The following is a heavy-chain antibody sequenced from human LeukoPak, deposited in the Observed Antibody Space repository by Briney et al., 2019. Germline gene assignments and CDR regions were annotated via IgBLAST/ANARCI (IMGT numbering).Heavy chain of an antibody. CDR2: IYYSGST. V-gene: IGHV4-59*01. J-gene: IGHJ4*02. Sequence: RASETLSLTCTVSGGSISSYYWSWIRQPPGKGLEWIGYIYYSGSTNYNPSLKSRVTISVDTSKNQFSLKLSSVTAADTAVYYCARGPPYSSGWYVIDYWGQGTLVTVSS. CDR3: ARGPPYSSGWYVIDY. CDR1: GGSISSYY. D-gene: IGHD6-19*01.